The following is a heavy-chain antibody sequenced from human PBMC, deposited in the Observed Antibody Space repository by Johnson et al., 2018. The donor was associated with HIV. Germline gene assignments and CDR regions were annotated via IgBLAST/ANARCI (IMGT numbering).Heavy chain of an antibody. CDR3: AKETRDSRSAVDI. V-gene: IGHV3-30*02. CDR1: GFSFSSYG. J-gene: IGHJ3*02. CDR2: TQYDGSNK. Sequence: QVQLVESGGGLVQPGGSLRLSCAASGFSFSSYGIHWVRQAPGKGLEWVAFTQYDGSNKYYADSMKGRFTISRDNSKKTLYLQMNSLRPEDTAVYYCAKETRDSRSAVDIWGQGTMVTVSS. D-gene: IGHD3-22*01.